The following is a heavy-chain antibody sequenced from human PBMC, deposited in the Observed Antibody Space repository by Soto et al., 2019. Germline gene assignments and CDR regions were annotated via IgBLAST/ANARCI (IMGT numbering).Heavy chain of an antibody. V-gene: IGHV1-8*01. CDR3: ARSPSVTRYFDWLPNNSWFDP. CDR2: VNPKSGDT. Sequence: SVKVSCKASGYTFYNYDINWVREAPVQGLEWMGSVNPKSGDTVYAENFRGRVTMTRSTSISTAYLELNSLRYEDTAVYYCARSPSVTRYFDWLPNNSWFDPWGQGTLVTVSS. J-gene: IGHJ5*02. D-gene: IGHD3-9*01. CDR1: GYTFYNYD.